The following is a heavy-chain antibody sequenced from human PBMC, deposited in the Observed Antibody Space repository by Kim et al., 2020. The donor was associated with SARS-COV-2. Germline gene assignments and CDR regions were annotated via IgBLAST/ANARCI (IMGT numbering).Heavy chain of an antibody. Sequence: SETLSLTCTVSGGSISSYYWSWIRQPPGKGLEWIGYIYYSGSTKYNPSLKSRVTISVDTSKNQFSLKLSSVTAADTAVYYCARHHYYDILTGYFPQDYFDYWGQGTLVTVSS. CDR2: IYYSGST. CDR3: ARHHYYDILTGYFPQDYFDY. CDR1: GGSISSYY. V-gene: IGHV4-59*01. J-gene: IGHJ4*02. D-gene: IGHD3-9*01.